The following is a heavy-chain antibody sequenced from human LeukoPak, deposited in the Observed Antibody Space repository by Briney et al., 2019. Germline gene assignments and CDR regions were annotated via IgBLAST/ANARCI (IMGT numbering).Heavy chain of an antibody. Sequence: SVKVSCKASGGTFSSYAISWVRQAPGQGLEWMGGIIPIFGTANYAQKFQGRVTVTADESTSTAYMELSSLRSEDTAVYYCARHVDSNYPFDYWGQGTLVTVSS. J-gene: IGHJ4*02. CDR1: GGTFSSYA. CDR3: ARHVDSNYPFDY. V-gene: IGHV1-69*01. CDR2: IIPIFGTA. D-gene: IGHD4-11*01.